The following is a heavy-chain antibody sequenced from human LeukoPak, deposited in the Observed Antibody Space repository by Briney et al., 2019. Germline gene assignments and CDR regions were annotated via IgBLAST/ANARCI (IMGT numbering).Heavy chain of an antibody. V-gene: IGHV4-59*01. J-gene: IGHJ6*02. CDR2: IYYSGNT. Sequence: PSETLSLTCAVSGGSISNYYWSWIRQPPGKGLEWIGYIYYSGNTNYNPSLKTRVTISVDTSKNQFPLKLSSVIAADTAVYYCARQLPPYYYIMDVWGQGTTDTVSS. CDR3: ARQLPPYYYIMDV. D-gene: IGHD5-24*01. CDR1: GGSISNYY.